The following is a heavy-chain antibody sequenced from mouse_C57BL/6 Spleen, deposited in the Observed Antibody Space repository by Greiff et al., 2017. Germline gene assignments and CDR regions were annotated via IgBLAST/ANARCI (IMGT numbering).Heavy chain of an antibody. V-gene: IGHV1-9*01. CDR1: GYTFTGYW. CDR2: ILPGSGST. Sequence: QVQLQQSGAELMKPGASVKLSCKATGYTFTGYWIEWVKQRPGHGLEWIGEILPGSGSTNYNEKFKGKATFTADTSSNTAYMQLSSLTTEDSAIYYCARYRFITTVVAPYWYFDVWGTGTTVTVSS. CDR3: ARYRFITTVVAPYWYFDV. J-gene: IGHJ1*03. D-gene: IGHD1-1*01.